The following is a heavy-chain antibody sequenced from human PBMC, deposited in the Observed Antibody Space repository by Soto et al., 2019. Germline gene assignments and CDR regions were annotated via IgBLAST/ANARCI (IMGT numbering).Heavy chain of an antibody. Sequence: QLQLQESGPGLVKPSETLSLTCTVSGGSIRDDRYYWGWIRQHPGKGLEWIGSIYYSGTSSYNPSLKSRVTMSVDTSKKPLSLSLSSVTAADTAVYYCARLHCDSPNCVPLDPWGQGTLVIVSS. CDR3: ARLHCDSPNCVPLDP. CDR1: GGSIRDDRYY. V-gene: IGHV4-39*01. CDR2: IYYSGTS. J-gene: IGHJ5*02. D-gene: IGHD2-2*01.